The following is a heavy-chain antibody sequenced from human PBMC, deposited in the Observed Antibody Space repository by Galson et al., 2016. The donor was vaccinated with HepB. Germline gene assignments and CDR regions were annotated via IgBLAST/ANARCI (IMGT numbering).Heavy chain of an antibody. CDR1: GFTFRNSA. CDR2: IDGPTPNT. D-gene: IGHD6-19*01. J-gene: IGHJ4*02. Sequence: SLRLSCAASGFTFRNSALSWVRRAPGKGLEWVSHIDGPTPNTPYADSVRGRFSIYRDNSRDTLYLQMDRLIAEDSAIYYCTTWLSHHFDYWGQGTRVTVSS. CDR3: TTWLSHHFDY. V-gene: IGHV3-23*01.